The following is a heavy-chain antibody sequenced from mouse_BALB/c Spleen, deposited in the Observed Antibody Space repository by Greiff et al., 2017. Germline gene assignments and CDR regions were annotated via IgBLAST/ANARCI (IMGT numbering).Heavy chain of an antibody. J-gene: IGHJ4*01. CDR3: ARYPYYGSNAMDY. V-gene: IGHV3-8*02. Sequence: EVKLMESGPSLVKPSQTLSLTCSVTGDSITSGYWNWIRKFPGNKLEYMGYISYSGSTYYNPSLKSRISITRDTSKNQYYLQLNSVTTEDTATYYCARYPYYGSNAMDYWGQGTSVTVSS. CDR1: GDSITSGY. D-gene: IGHD1-1*01. CDR2: ISYSGST.